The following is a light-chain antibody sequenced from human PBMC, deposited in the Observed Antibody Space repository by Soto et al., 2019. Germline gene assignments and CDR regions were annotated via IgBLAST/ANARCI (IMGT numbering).Light chain of an antibody. CDR2: EVN. CDR3: SSYTSSSTWV. CDR1: SSDVGGYNY. Sequence: QSALTQPASVSGSPGQSITISCTGTSSDVGGYNYVSWFVQHPGKAPKLIIYEVNNRPSGVSIRFSGSKSGNTASLTISGLQAEDEADYYCSSYTSSSTWVFGGGTKLTVL. J-gene: IGLJ3*02. V-gene: IGLV2-14*01.